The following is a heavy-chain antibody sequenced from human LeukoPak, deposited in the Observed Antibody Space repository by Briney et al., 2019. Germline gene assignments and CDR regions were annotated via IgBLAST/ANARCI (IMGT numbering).Heavy chain of an antibody. J-gene: IGHJ3*02. CDR1: GFTFSSYS. CDR2: INWNGGST. V-gene: IGHV3-20*04. D-gene: IGHD3-10*01. Sequence: GGSLRLSCAASGFTFSSYSMNWVRQAPGKGLEWVSGINWNGGSTGYADSVKGRFTISRDNAKNSLYLQMNSLRAEDTALYYCARDDYGSGSHDAFDIWGQGTMVTVSS. CDR3: ARDDYGSGSHDAFDI.